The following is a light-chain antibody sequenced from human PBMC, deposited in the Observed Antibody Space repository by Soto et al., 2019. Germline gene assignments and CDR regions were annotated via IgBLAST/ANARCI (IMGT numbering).Light chain of an antibody. CDR3: QQSFITPWT. CDR2: AAS. Sequence: DIQMTQSPSSLSASVGDRVTITCRASQTISSYLNWYQHKPGKAPKLLIDAASSLQSGVPSRFSGSGSGTDFTLTISSLQPVDFATYYCQQSFITPWTFGQGTKVEIK. V-gene: IGKV1-39*01. J-gene: IGKJ1*01. CDR1: QTISSY.